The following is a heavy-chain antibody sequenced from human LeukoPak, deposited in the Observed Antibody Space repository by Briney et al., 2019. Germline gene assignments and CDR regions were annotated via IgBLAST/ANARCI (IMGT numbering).Heavy chain of an antibody. CDR2: IIPLFGTA. V-gene: IGHV1-69*05. CDR3: VRATVKSSDLWRKGEACFDP. CDR1: GGTVSLYD. J-gene: IGHJ5*02. Sequence: SVKVSCKPSGGTVSLYDITWVRTAPGQGLEWIGWIIPLFGTAYYAQRFQGRVTFTTDESTGTAYLEMSSLRPEDTALYYCVRATVKSSDLWRKGEACFDPWGQGTLVTVSS. D-gene: IGHD3-3*01.